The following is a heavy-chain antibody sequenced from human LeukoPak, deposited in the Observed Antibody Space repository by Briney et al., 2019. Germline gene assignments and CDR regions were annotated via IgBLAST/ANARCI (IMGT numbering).Heavy chain of an antibody. J-gene: IGHJ6*03. D-gene: IGHD1-1*01. CDR1: GFTFSSYS. CDR2: ISSSSITI. V-gene: IGHV3-48*01. Sequence: GGSLRLSCAASGFTFSSYSMNWVRQAPGKGLEWVSYISSSSITIYYADSVKGRFTISRDNAKNSLYLQMNSLRAEDTAVYYCAKDRGNWNDWLPYYNFYYMDVWGKGTTVTVAS. CDR3: AKDRGNWNDWLPYYNFYYMDV.